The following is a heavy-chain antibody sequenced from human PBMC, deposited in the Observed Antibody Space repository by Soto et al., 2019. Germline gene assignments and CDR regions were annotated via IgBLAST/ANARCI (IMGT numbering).Heavy chain of an antibody. Sequence: QVQLQESGPGLVKPSETLSLTCTVSGGSVSSGSYYWSWILQAPGQGLEWIGYTYYSGSTNYNPSLKSRVTISVDTSKNQFSLKLSSVTAADTAVYYCARELNNYASSGAYYFDYWGQGTLVTVSS. CDR2: TYYSGST. D-gene: IGHD3-22*01. J-gene: IGHJ4*02. V-gene: IGHV4-61*01. CDR3: ARELNNYASSGAYYFDY. CDR1: GGSVSSGSYY.